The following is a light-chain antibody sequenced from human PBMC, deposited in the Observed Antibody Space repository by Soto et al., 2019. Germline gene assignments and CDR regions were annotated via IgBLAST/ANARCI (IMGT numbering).Light chain of an antibody. J-gene: IGKJ5*01. CDR2: GAS. CDR1: QSVSSTN. Sequence: EIVLAQSPGTLSLSPGERATLSCRASQSVSSTNLAWYQQKPGQAPRLLIYGASSRATGIPDRFSGSGSGTDFTHTISRLEPEDFAVYFCQQYGSSPRTFGQGTRLEIK. V-gene: IGKV3-20*01. CDR3: QQYGSSPRT.